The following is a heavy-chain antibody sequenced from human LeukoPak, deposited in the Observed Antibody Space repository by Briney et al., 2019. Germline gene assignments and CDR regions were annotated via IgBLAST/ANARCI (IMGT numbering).Heavy chain of an antibody. CDR1: GDSISSYF. Sequence: NPSETLSLTCTVSGDSISSYFWSWIRQPAGKGLEWIGRIYASGSANYNPSLKSRVTISVDTSKNQFSLKLSSVTAADTAVYYCARVAFGILTGYLYYFDYWGQGTLVTVSS. V-gene: IGHV4-4*07. D-gene: IGHD3-9*01. CDR2: IYASGSA. CDR3: ARVAFGILTGYLYYFDY. J-gene: IGHJ4*02.